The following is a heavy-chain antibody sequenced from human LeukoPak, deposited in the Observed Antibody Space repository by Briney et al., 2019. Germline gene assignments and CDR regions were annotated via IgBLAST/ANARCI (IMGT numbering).Heavy chain of an antibody. D-gene: IGHD2/OR15-2a*01. J-gene: IGHJ4*02. V-gene: IGHV3-33*01. Sequence: GGSLRLSCAASGFTFSSYGMHWVRQAPGKGLEWVALIWYDGSSKHYADSVRGRFTISRDNSKSTLYLQMNSLRAEDTAVYYCARDFHWGQGTLVTVSS. CDR3: ARDFH. CDR2: IWYDGSSK. CDR1: GFTFSSYG.